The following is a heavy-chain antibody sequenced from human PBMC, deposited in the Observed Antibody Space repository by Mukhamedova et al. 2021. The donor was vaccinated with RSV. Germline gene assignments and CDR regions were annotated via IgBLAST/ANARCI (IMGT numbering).Heavy chain of an antibody. Sequence: AEYMGGRVTITADKSTSTAYMELSSLRSEDTAVYYCARDPSGYCSSTSCAALDYWGQGTLVTVSS. J-gene: IGHJ4*02. CDR3: ARDPSGYCSSTSCAALDY. V-gene: IGHV1-69*04. D-gene: IGHD2-2*01.